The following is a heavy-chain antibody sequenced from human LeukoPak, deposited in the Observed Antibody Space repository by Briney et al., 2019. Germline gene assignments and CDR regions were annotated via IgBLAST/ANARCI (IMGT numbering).Heavy chain of an antibody. CDR3: ARGPRFSYGMDV. V-gene: IGHV1-69*13. CDR1: GGTFSSYA. J-gene: IGHJ6*02. CDR2: IIPIFGTA. D-gene: IGHD2/OR15-2a*01. Sequence: GASVKVSCKASGGTFSSYAISWVRQAPGQGLEWMGGIIPIFGTANYAQKFQGRVTITADESTSTAYMELSSLRSEDTAVYYCARGPRFSYGMDVWGQGTTVTVS.